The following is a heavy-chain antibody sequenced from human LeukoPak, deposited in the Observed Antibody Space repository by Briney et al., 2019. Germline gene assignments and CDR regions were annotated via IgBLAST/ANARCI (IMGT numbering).Heavy chain of an antibody. CDR3: ARDQYYDFWSGYSWFDP. D-gene: IGHD3-3*01. V-gene: IGHV3-20*04. CDR2: INWNGGST. Sequence: SGGSLRLSCGASGFTFDDYGMSWVRQAPGKGLEWVSGINWNGGSTGYADSVKGRFTISRDNAKNSLYLQMNSLRAEDTAVYYCARDQYYDFWSGYSWFDPWGQGTLVTVSS. J-gene: IGHJ5*02. CDR1: GFTFDDYG.